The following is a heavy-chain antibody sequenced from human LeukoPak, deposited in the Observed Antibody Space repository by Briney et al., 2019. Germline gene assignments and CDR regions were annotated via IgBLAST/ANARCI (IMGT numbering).Heavy chain of an antibody. J-gene: IGHJ4*02. D-gene: IGHD1-26*01. CDR3: ARDPVGVEVVFFDY. V-gene: IGHV4-38-2*02. CDR2: IYHSGST. CDR1: GYSISSGYY. Sequence: SSETLSLTCTVSGYSISSGYYWGWIRQPPGKGLEWIGSIYHSGSTYYNPSLKSRVTISVDTSKNQFSLKLSSVTAADTAVYYCARDPVGVEVVFFDYWGQGTLVTVSS.